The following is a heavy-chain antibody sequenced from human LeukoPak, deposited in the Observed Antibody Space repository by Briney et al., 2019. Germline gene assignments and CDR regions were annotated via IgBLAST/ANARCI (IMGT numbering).Heavy chain of an antibody. D-gene: IGHD2-2*01. V-gene: IGHV4-59*01. CDR1: GGSISSYY. Sequence: PSETLSLTCTVSGGSISSYYWSWIRQPPGKGLEWIGYIYYSGSTSYNPSLKSRVTISVDTSKNQFSLKLSSVTAADTAVYYCAMAGYCSSTSCYLFPHYYYYYGMDVWGQGTTVTVSS. CDR2: IYYSGST. CDR3: AMAGYCSSTSCYLFPHYYYYYGMDV. J-gene: IGHJ6*02.